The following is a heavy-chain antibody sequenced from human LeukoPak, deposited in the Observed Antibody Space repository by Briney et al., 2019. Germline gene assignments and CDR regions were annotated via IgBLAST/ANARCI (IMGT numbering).Heavy chain of an antibody. J-gene: IGHJ6*02. V-gene: IGHV1-18*01. Sequence: GASVKVSCKASGYTFTSYGISWVRQAPGQGLEWMGWNSAYNGNTNYAQKLQGRVTMTTDTSTSTAYMELRSLRSDDTAVYYCARDYSSSWYPYYGMDVWGQGTTVTVSS. CDR3: ARDYSSSWYPYYGMDV. CDR1: GYTFTSYG. D-gene: IGHD6-13*01. CDR2: NSAYNGNT.